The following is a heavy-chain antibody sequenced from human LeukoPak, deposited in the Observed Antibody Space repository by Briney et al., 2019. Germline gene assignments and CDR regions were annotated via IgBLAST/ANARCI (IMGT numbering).Heavy chain of an antibody. D-gene: IGHD6-6*01. CDR3: ARHFRYSSSLGYYYYGMDV. CDR1: GGSISSYY. V-gene: IGHV4-59*08. CDR2: IYYSGST. J-gene: IGHJ6*02. Sequence: SETLSLTCTVSGGSISSYYWSWIRQPPGKGLEWIGYIYYSGSTNYNPSLKSRVTISVDTSKNQFSLKLSSVTAADTAVYYCARHFRYSSSLGYYYYGMDVWGQGTTVTVSS.